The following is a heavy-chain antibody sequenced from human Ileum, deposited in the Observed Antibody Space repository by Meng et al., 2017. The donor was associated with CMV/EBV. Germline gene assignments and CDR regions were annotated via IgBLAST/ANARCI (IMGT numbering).Heavy chain of an antibody. V-gene: IGHV4-39*07. D-gene: IGHD4-17*01. CDR2: INHSGST. J-gene: IGHJ5*02. CDR3: ARGRGNDYGDPERWFDP. CDR1: GGSISSEIYY. Sequence: RQLQEDGPGLVKSSATLPLTFTVSGGSISSEIYYWGWIRQPPGKGLEWIGEINHSGSTNYNPSLKSRVTISVDTSKNQFSLKLSSVTAADTAVYYCARGRGNDYGDPERWFDPWGQGTLVTVSS.